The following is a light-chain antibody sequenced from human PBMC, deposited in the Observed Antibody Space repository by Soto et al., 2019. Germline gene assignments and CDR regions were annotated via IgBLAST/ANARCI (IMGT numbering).Light chain of an antibody. Sequence: QSALTQPASVSGSPGQSITISCTGTSSDIGAYNFVSWYQQHPGKAPKLMLYDVNIRPSGVSNRFSGSKSGNTASLTISGLQAEEAADYCCTSWTTRTTKIFGGGTKLTVL. CDR3: TSWTTRTTKI. J-gene: IGLJ2*01. V-gene: IGLV2-14*03. CDR1: SSDIGAYNF. CDR2: DVN.